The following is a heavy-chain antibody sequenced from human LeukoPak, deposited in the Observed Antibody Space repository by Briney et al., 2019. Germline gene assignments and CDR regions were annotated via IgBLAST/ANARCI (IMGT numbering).Heavy chain of an antibody. CDR1: GYTLTELS. J-gene: IGHJ4*02. V-gene: IGHV1-24*01. CDR2: FDPEDGET. D-gene: IGHD3-9*01. CDR3: ARDLRLRYFDWLGY. Sequence: ASMKVSCKVSGYTLTELSMHWVRQAPGKGLEWMGGFDPEDGETIYAEKFQGRVTMTEDTSTDTAYMELSSLRSEDTAVYYCARDLRLRYFDWLGYWGQGTLVTVSS.